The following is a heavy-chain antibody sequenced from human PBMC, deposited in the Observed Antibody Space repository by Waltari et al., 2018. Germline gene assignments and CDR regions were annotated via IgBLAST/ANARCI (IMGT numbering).Heavy chain of an antibody. CDR3: VKDGDYSLPGYDAFDI. V-gene: IGHV3-30*02. CDR2: IRFDGTTA. J-gene: IGHJ3*02. D-gene: IGHD4-17*01. CDR1: GSTFRYFA. Sequence: QVQLVESGGGVVQAGGSLSLPCCASGSTFRYFAMPWVRQTPARGLEWVAFIRFDGTTAFYADSVTGRVAISRDNSENRCFLQMNSLRPEDTGVYYCVKDGDYSLPGYDAFDIWGPGTMVSVSP.